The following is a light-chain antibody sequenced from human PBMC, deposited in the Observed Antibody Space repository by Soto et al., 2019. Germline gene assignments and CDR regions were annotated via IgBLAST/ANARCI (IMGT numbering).Light chain of an antibody. Sequence: QSVLTQPASVSGSPGQSITISCTGTSSDVGGYNYVSWYQQHPGKAPKLMIYDVSTRPSRVAYRCAGAKSCNTASLAISVLKAEDEADYYRSSQTSISTLEFGGRTEITVL. V-gene: IGLV2-14*01. CDR3: SSQTSISTLE. CDR2: DVS. J-gene: IGLJ2*01. CDR1: SSDVGGYNY.